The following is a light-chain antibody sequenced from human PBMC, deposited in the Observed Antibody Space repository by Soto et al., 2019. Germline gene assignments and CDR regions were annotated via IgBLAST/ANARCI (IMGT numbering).Light chain of an antibody. Sequence: SYELTQPPSVSVAPGQTASITCGGNNIGSKSVHWYQQKPGQAPVLVVYDDSDRPSGIPERLSGSNSGHTATLTISRVESGDEADYYCQLWDSASDHVVFGGGTQLTVL. CDR3: QLWDSASDHVV. J-gene: IGLJ2*01. V-gene: IGLV3-21*02. CDR1: NIGSKS. CDR2: DDS.